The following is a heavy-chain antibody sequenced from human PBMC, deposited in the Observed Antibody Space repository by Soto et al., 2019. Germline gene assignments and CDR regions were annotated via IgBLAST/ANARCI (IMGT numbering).Heavy chain of an antibody. D-gene: IGHD6-6*01. Sequence: SVKVSCKASGVTFSSYAISWVRQAPGQGLEWMGGIIPIFGTANYAQKFQGRVTITADESTSTAYMELSSLRSEDTAVYYCARTIEYSSSIFDYWGQGTLVTVSS. CDR3: ARTIEYSSSIFDY. J-gene: IGHJ4*02. CDR1: GVTFSSYA. V-gene: IGHV1-69*13. CDR2: IIPIFGTA.